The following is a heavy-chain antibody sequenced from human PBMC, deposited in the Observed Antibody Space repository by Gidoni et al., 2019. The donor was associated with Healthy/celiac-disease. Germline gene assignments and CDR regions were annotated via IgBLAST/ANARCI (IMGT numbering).Heavy chain of an antibody. CDR1: GGSISSSSYY. J-gene: IGHJ3*02. CDR2: IYYSGST. Sequence: QLQLQESGPGLVKPSETLSLTCTVSGGSISSSSYYWGWIRQPPGKGLEWIGSIYYSGSTYYNPSLKSRVTISVDTSKNQFSLKLSSVTAADTAVYYCARLGVLPYAFDIWGQGTMVTVSS. CDR3: ARLGVLPYAFDI. V-gene: IGHV4-39*01. D-gene: IGHD3-16*01.